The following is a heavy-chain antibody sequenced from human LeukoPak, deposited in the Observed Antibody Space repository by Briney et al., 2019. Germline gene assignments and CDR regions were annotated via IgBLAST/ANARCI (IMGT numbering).Heavy chain of an antibody. Sequence: GGSLRLFCAASGFTFGDTWMNWVRQVPGQGLEWVANIKQDGSEKFYVASVKGRFTISRGNGKSSLYLQMNSLRAEDTALYYCATSYDMGWLIGYWGQGTLVTVSS. CDR1: GFTFGDTW. CDR2: IKQDGSEK. CDR3: ATSYDMGWLIGY. J-gene: IGHJ4*02. D-gene: IGHD3/OR15-3a*01. V-gene: IGHV3-7*03.